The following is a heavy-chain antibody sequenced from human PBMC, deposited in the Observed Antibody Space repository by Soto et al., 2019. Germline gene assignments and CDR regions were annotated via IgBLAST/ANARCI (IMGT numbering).Heavy chain of an antibody. CDR2: IYYSGST. CDR3: ARLTVSRGFAY. CDR1: GGSISSTSYY. V-gene: IGHV4-39*01. Sequence: QLQLQESGPGLAKPSETLSLICTVSGGSISSTSYYWGWIRQPPGKGLEWIGNIYYSGSTSYNSSLKSRVTISLDASKTQFSLKLSSVTAADTALYYWARLTVSRGFAYWCQGTLFSVSS. D-gene: IGHD4-17*01. J-gene: IGHJ4*02.